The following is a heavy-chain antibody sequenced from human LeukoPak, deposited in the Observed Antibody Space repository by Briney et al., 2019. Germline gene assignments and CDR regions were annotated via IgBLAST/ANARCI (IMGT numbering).Heavy chain of an antibody. CDR2: IYDSGNT. V-gene: IGHV4-30-4*01. CDR3: ARGRFISFGGVLDF. Sequence: PSQTLSLTCTVSGGSIGSGDNYWTWIRQPPGKGLEWIGHIYDSGNTYYDSALKSRIDMALDTSKNQFALNVTSVTAADTAVYYCARGRFISFGGVLDFWGQGTPVTVSS. J-gene: IGHJ4*02. CDR1: GGSIGSGDNY. D-gene: IGHD3-16*01.